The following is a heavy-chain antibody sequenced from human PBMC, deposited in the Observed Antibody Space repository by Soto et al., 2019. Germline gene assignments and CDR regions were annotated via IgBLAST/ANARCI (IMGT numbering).Heavy chain of an antibody. CDR1: GFTFSNAW. D-gene: IGHD4-17*01. CDR3: TTEMHDYGDYVDFQH. CDR2: IKSKTDGGTT. V-gene: IGHV3-15*01. Sequence: GGSLRLSCAASGFTFSNAWMSWVRQAPGKGLEWVGRIKSKTDGGTTDYAAPVKGRFTISRDDSKNTLYLQMNSLKTEDTAVYYCTTEMHDYGDYVDFQHWGQGTLGTVSS. J-gene: IGHJ1*01.